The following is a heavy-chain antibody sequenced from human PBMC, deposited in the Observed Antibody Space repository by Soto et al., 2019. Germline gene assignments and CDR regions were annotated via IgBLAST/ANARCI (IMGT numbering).Heavy chain of an antibody. Sequence: SETLSLTCTVSGGSISSGGYYWSWIRQHPGKGLEWIGNIYFRGNTYYSPSLESRLTISVDTSKNQFSLKLTSVTAADTAVYYCAREGGSYDSGGYLIRGAFDIWGQGTMVTVSS. CDR3: AREGGSYDSGGYLIRGAFDI. CDR2: IYFRGNT. J-gene: IGHJ3*02. D-gene: IGHD3-22*01. CDR1: GGSISSGGYY. V-gene: IGHV4-31*03.